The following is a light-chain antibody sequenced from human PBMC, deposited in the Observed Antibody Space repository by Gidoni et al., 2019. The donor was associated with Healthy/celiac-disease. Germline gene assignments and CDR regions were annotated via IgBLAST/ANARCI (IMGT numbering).Light chain of an antibody. J-gene: IGKJ4*01. Sequence: DIQMTQSPSSLSASVGDRVTITCRASQSISSYLNWYQQKPGKAPKLLIYAASSLQSWVPSRFSGSGSGTDFTLTISSLQPEDFATYYCQQSYSTPGALTFGGGTKVEIK. V-gene: IGKV1-39*01. CDR3: QQSYSTPGALT. CDR1: QSISSY. CDR2: AAS.